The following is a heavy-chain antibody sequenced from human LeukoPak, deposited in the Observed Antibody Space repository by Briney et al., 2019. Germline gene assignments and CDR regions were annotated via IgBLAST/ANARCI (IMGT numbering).Heavy chain of an antibody. V-gene: IGHV3-23*01. D-gene: IGHD6-13*01. J-gene: IGHJ3*02. CDR2: ISGSGGTT. Sequence: QAGGSLRLSCAASGFTFGNYAMSWVRQAPGKGLEWVSVISGSGGTTYYADSVKGRFTISRDNSKNTLYLQMNSLRAEDTAVYYCAKDHVYSSSHDAFDIWGQGTMVTVSS. CDR3: AKDHVYSSSHDAFDI. CDR1: GFTFGNYA.